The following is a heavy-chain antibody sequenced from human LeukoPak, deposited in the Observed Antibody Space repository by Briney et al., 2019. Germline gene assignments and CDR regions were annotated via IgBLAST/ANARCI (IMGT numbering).Heavy chain of an antibody. CDR1: GYTFTDYY. V-gene: IGHV1-2*02. CDR2: INPNSGGT. J-gene: IGHJ6*02. Sequence: GASVTVSCKASGYTFTDYYLHWVRQAPGQGLEWMGWINPNSGGTSYAQKFQGRVTMTRDTSINTAYMELSSLRSEDTAVYYCARDIVRVMATPSVYYYYYGMDVWGQGTTVTVSS. D-gene: IGHD1-14*01. CDR3: ARDIVRVMATPSVYYYYYGMDV.